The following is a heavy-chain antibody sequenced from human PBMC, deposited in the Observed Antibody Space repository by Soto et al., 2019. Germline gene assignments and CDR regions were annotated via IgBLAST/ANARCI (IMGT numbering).Heavy chain of an antibody. D-gene: IGHD2-15*01. CDR2: IIPIFGTA. CDR1: GGTFSSYA. Sequence: SVKVSCKASGGTFSSYAISWVRQAPGQGLEWMGGIIPIFGTANYAQKFQGRVTITADESTSTAYMELSSLRSEDTAVYYCARSEIVVVVAATPYFDYWGQGTLVTVSS. J-gene: IGHJ4*02. CDR3: ARSEIVVVVAATPYFDY. V-gene: IGHV1-69*13.